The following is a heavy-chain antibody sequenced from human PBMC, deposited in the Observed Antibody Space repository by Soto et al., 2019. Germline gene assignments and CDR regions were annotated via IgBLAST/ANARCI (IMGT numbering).Heavy chain of an antibody. CDR3: VKYRLPDYYYDSSGYYFGSPWFDP. Sequence: GGSLRLSCSASGFTFSSYAMHWVRQAPGKGLEYVSAISSNGGSTYYADSVKGRFTISRDNSKNTLYLQMSSLRAEDTAVYYCVKYRLPDYYYDSSGYYFGSPWFDPWGQGTLVTVSS. D-gene: IGHD3-22*01. V-gene: IGHV3-64D*08. CDR2: ISSNGGST. J-gene: IGHJ5*02. CDR1: GFTFSSYA.